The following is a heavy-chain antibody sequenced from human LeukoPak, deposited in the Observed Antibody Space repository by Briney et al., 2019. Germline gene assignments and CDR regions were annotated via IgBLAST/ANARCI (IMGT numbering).Heavy chain of an antibody. D-gene: IGHD1-26*01. CDR3: AKADSGTYYGLGDYFDY. V-gene: IGHV3-30*02. Sequence: SGGSLRLSCAASRFTFSSYGMHWVRQAPGKGLVWVAFIRYDGSDKYYGDSVKSQFTISRDNSKNTLYLQMNSLRAEDTAVYYCAKADSGTYYGLGDYFDYWGQGTLVTVSS. CDR1: RFTFSSYG. J-gene: IGHJ4*02. CDR2: IRYDGSDK.